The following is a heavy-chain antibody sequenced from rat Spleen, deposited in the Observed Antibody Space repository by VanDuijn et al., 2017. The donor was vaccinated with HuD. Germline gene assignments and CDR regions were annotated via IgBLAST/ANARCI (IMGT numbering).Heavy chain of an antibody. D-gene: IGHD1-12*02. V-gene: IGHV5S14*01. J-gene: IGHJ2*01. CDR3: ARLGYDGTYYSYYFDY. Sequence: EVQLVESDGGLVQPGRSLKLSCAASGFTVSDYYMAWVRQTPTKGLEWVASISTGDGTTYYRDSVKGRFTISKDNAKNTQYLQMDSLRSEDTATYYCARLGYDGTYYSYYFDYWGQGVMVTVSS. CDR1: GFTVSDYY. CDR2: ISTGDGTT.